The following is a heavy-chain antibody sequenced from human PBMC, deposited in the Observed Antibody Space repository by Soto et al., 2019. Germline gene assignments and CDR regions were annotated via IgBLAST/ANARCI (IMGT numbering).Heavy chain of an antibody. CDR1: GGSISGYY. V-gene: IGHV4-4*07. Sequence: PSETLSLTCTVSGGSISGYYWSWIRQPAGKGLEWIGRIYTSGSTNYNPSLKSRVTLSVDTSKNQFSLKLTSVTAADPAAYYCARAGGYEVQGNNWFDPWGQGTLVTVS. D-gene: IGHD5-12*01. CDR3: ARAGGYEVQGNNWFDP. CDR2: IYTSGST. J-gene: IGHJ5*02.